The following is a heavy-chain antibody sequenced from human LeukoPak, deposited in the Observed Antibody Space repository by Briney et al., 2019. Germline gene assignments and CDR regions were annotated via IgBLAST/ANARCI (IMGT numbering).Heavy chain of an antibody. V-gene: IGHV1-2*02. CDR2: INPNSGGT. Sequence: SVKVSCKASGYTFTSYDINWVRQATGQGLEWMGWINPNSGGTNYAQKFQGRVTMTRDTSISTAYMELSRLRSDDTAVYYCARGPILGVVAATPGYWGQGTLVTVSS. D-gene: IGHD2-15*01. CDR1: GYTFTSYD. J-gene: IGHJ4*02. CDR3: ARGPILGVVAATPGY.